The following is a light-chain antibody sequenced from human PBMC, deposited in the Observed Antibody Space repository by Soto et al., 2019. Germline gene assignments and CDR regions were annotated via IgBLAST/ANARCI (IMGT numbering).Light chain of an antibody. CDR1: SSDVGGYNY. J-gene: IGLJ1*01. CDR3: NSYTSTSTPYV. Sequence: QSALTQPASVSGSPGQSITISCTGTSSDVGGYNYVSWYQQLPGKAPKLMIYEVSNRPSGVSIRFSGSKSGNTASLTISGLRAEDEADYYCNSYTSTSTPYVFGTGTKLT. V-gene: IGLV2-14*01. CDR2: EVS.